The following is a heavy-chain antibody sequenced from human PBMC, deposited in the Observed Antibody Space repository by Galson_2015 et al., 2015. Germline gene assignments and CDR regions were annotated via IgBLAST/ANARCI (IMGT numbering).Heavy chain of an antibody. D-gene: IGHD4-11*01. CDR1: GYRFTSYW. CDR3: ARHGNYGSGLASFDY. CDR2: IYPGDSDT. V-gene: IGHV5-51*01. Sequence: SGAEVKKPGESLKISCTGSGYRFTSYWIGWVRQMPGKGLERMGIIYPGDSDTRYSPSFQGQVTISADKSISTAYLQWDNLKASDTAMYYCARHGNYGSGLASFDYWGQGTLVIVSS. J-gene: IGHJ4*02.